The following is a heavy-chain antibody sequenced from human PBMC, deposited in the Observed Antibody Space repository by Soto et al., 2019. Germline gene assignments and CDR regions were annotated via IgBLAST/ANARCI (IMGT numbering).Heavy chain of an antibody. V-gene: IGHV1-18*01. J-gene: IGHJ6*02. CDR1: GYTFTSYG. CDR2: ISAYNGNT. D-gene: IGHD3-22*01. CDR3: ARDLQYYYDSSGYRNPKSFYGMDV. Sequence: ASVKVSSKASGYTFTSYGISWVRQATGQGLEWMGWISAYNGNTNYAQKLQGRVTMTTDTSTSTAYMELRSLRSDDTAVYYCARDLQYYYDSSGYRNPKSFYGMDVWGQGTTVTVSS.